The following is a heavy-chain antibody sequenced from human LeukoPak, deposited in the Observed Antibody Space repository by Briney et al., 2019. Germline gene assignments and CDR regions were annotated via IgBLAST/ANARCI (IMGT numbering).Heavy chain of an antibody. CDR1: GGSISSYY. D-gene: IGHD1-26*01. J-gene: IGHJ5*02. CDR3: AKNGQSGFSFDP. V-gene: IGHV4-4*07. Sequence: SETLSLTCTVSGGSISSYYWSWIRQPAGKGLEWIGRIYTSGTTNYNPSLKSRVTISVDTSKNQFSLKLSSVTAADTAVYYCAKNGQSGFSFDPWGQGILVSVSS. CDR2: IYTSGTT.